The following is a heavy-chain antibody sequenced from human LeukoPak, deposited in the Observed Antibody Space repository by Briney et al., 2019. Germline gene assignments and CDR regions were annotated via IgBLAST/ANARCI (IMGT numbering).Heavy chain of an antibody. Sequence: PGGSLRLSCAASGFTFSNAWMSWVRQAPGKGLEWVGRIKSKTDGGATDYAAPVKGRFTISRDDSKNTLYLQMNSLKTEDTAVYYCTTDYYDSSGYFKDYWYFDLWGRGTLVTVSS. CDR2: IKSKTDGGAT. D-gene: IGHD3-22*01. CDR3: TTDYYDSSGYFKDYWYFDL. J-gene: IGHJ2*01. V-gene: IGHV3-15*01. CDR1: GFTFSNAW.